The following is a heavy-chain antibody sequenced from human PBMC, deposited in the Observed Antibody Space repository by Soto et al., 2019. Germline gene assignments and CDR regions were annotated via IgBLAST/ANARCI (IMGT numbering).Heavy chain of an antibody. J-gene: IGHJ6*02. CDR3: ARDWDLSRAYGMDV. V-gene: IGHV3-53*01. D-gene: IGHD1-26*01. CDR1: GFTVSSNY. CDR2: IYSGGST. Sequence: GGSLRLSCAASGFTVSSNYMSWVRQAPGKGLEWVSVIYSGGSTYYADSVKGRFTISRDNSKNTLYLQMNSLRAEDTAVYYCARDWDLSRAYGMDVWGQGTTGTVSS.